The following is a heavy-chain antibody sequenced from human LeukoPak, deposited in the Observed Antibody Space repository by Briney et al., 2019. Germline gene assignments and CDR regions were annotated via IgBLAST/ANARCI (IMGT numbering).Heavy chain of an antibody. V-gene: IGHV3-21*01. CDR3: AREGKGGYLDY. CDR2: ISSSSSYI. D-gene: IGHD3-16*01. Sequence: GGSLRLSCAASGFTFSSYSMNWVRQAPGKGLEWVSSISSSSSYIYYADSVKGRFTISRDNAKNSLYLQMNSLRAEDTAGYYCAREGKGGYLDYWGQGTLVTVSS. J-gene: IGHJ4*02. CDR1: GFTFSSYS.